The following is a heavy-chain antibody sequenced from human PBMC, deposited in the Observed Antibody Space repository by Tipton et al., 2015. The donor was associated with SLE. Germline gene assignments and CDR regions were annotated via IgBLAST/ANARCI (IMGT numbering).Heavy chain of an antibody. CDR3: ARGLVVITGGFDY. Sequence: TLSLTCTVSGGSISSSSYYWGWIRQPPGKGLEWIGSIYYSGSTYYNLSLKSRVTISVDTSKNQFSLKLSSVTAADTAVYYCARGLVVITGGFDYWGQGTLVTVSS. V-gene: IGHV4-39*01. CDR2: IYYSGST. J-gene: IGHJ4*02. D-gene: IGHD3-22*01. CDR1: GGSISSSSYY.